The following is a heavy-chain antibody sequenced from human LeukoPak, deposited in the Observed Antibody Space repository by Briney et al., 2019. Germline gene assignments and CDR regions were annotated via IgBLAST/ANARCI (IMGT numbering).Heavy chain of an antibody. J-gene: IGHJ6*02. CDR3: AKEVGWLVVVPAAYYGMDV. CDR1: GFTFSSYG. D-gene: IGHD2-2*01. V-gene: IGHV3-30*02. CDR2: IRYDGSNK. Sequence: PGGSLRLSCAASGFTFSSYGMHWVRQAPGKGLEWVAFIRYDGSNKYYADSVKGRFTISRDNSKNTLYLQMNSLRAEDTAVYYCAKEVGWLVVVPAAYYGMDVWGQGTTVTVSS.